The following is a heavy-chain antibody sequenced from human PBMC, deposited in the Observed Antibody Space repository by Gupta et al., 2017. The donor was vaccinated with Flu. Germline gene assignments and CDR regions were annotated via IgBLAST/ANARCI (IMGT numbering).Heavy chain of an antibody. CDR2: IYHDGSL. CDR1: GVAISSNNW. Sequence: QVQLQESGPGMLKPSGTLSLTCAVSGVAISSNNWWSWVRQPPGKGLEWIGEIYHDGSLTYNPSLRSRVTISVDKSTNKFSLNLNSVTAADTAFYYCARIAYNYDRSGYSPPRYFDFWGQGILVTVSS. CDR3: ARIAYNYDRSGYSPPRYFDF. D-gene: IGHD3-22*01. J-gene: IGHJ4*02. V-gene: IGHV4-4*02.